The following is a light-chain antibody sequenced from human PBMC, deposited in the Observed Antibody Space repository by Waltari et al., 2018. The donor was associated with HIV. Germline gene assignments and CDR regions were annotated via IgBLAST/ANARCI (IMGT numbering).Light chain of an antibody. CDR3: QQYYHTPLT. CDR2: WAS. J-gene: IGKJ4*01. V-gene: IGKV4-1*01. CDR1: QTVLDSSNNKNY. Sequence: DIVLTQSPDSLAVSLGARATIKCNCSQTVLDSSNNKNYLAWYQKKSGQPTRLLNRWASTRESGTPKRVSGSGSGTDFTLTISTLLADDAAIYYRQQYYHTPLTFGGGTTVETK.